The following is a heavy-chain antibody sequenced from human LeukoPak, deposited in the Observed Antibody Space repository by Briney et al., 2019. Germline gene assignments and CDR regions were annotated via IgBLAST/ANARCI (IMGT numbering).Heavy chain of an antibody. CDR1: GFTSDDYG. D-gene: IGHD2-21*02. J-gene: IGHJ4*02. CDR2: INWNGGST. Sequence: PGGSLRLXCAASGFTSDDYGMSWVRLAPGKGLESVSGINWNGGSTGYADSVKGRFTISRDNAKNSLYLQMNSLRAEDTASYYCARGLKVVVTALGYWGQGTLVTVSS. V-gene: IGHV3-20*04. CDR3: ARGLKVVVTALGY.